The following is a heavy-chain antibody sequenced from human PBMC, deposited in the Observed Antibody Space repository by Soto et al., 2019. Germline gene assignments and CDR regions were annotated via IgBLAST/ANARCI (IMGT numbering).Heavy chain of an antibody. V-gene: IGHV3-64D*06. CDR2: ITSNGGST. CDR3: LLAPPAY. CDR1: GFTFSSYV. J-gene: IGHJ1*01. Sequence: GGSLRLSCSASGFTFSSYVMNWVRQAPGKGLEYVSGITSNGGSTFYADSVKGRFIISRDNSQNTVYLQMSSLTTADTAVYYCLLAPPAYWAKGTQVTVAS.